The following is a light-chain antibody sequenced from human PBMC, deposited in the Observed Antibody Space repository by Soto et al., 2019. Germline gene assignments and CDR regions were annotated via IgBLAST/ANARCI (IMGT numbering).Light chain of an antibody. Sequence: EIVLTQSPATLYLSPGERATLSCRASQSISSYLAWYQQKPGQAPRLLNYDASNRATGIPARFSGSGSGTDFTLTISSLEPEDFAVYYCQQRSNWPLPFGPGTKVDIK. J-gene: IGKJ3*01. CDR3: QQRSNWPLP. CDR1: QSISSY. CDR2: DAS. V-gene: IGKV3-11*01.